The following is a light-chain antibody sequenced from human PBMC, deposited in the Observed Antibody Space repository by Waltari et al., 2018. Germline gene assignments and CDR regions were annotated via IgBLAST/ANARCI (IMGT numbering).Light chain of an antibody. CDR3: QTGGHGTWV. CDR2: VNSDGSH. J-gene: IGLJ3*02. V-gene: IGLV4-69*01. Sequence: LELTESPSAPPSLGASVKPTCPLSRGHLSNPVARHQQQPQKGPRYLMKVNSDGSHSRGDEIPDRFSGSSSGAERYLTISSLQSEDEADYYCQTGGHGTWVFGGGTKLTVL. CDR1: RGHLSNP.